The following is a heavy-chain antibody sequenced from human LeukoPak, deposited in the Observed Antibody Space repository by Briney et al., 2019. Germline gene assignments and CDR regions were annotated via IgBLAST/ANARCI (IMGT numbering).Heavy chain of an antibody. CDR2: IYYSGST. V-gene: IGHV4-59*01. CDR1: GGSISSYY. J-gene: IGHJ3*02. D-gene: IGHD1-26*01. Sequence: PSETLSLTCTVSGGSISSYYWSWIRQPPGKGLEWIGYIYYSGSTNYNPSLKSRVTISVDTPKNQFSLKLSSVTAADTAVYYCASLVGATRSGAFDIWGQGTMVTVSS. CDR3: ASLVGATRSGAFDI.